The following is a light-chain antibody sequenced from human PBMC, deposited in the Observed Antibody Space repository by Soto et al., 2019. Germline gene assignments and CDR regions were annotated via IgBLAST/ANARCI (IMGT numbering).Light chain of an antibody. Sequence: QAVVTQPPSASGTPGQRVTISCSGNSLGIGKTLVNWYQHVPGTAPKILIHSNSHRPSGVPDRFSASKSGTSASLAISGLQSDDEADYYCSAWDDSLTGVVFGGGTNLTVL. CDR1: SLGIGKTL. V-gene: IGLV1-44*01. J-gene: IGLJ3*02. CDR3: SAWDDSLTGVV. CDR2: SNS.